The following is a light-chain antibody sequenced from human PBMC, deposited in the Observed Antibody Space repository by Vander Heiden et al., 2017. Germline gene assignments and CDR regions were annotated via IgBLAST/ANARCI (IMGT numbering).Light chain of an antibody. CDR3: QQYRTDWT. Sequence: DIEMTQSPCTLSASVGDTVTIPCQSSESVNMWFAWYQQQPGKAPNVLIHKATTLKSGVPSRFSGSGFGTEFTLTISSLEPDDFATYYCQQYRTDWTFGQGTKVEI. CDR2: KAT. V-gene: IGKV1-5*03. J-gene: IGKJ1*01. CDR1: ESVNMW.